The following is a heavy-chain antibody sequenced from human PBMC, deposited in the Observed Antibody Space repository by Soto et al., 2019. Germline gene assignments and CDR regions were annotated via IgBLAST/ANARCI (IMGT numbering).Heavy chain of an antibody. D-gene: IGHD3-16*01. CDR2: ISYDGSNK. V-gene: IGHV3-30*18. CDR3: AKIGPGHWYYGMDV. J-gene: IGHJ6*02. CDR1: GFTFSSYG. Sequence: PGGPRRLSCAASGFTFSSYGMHWVRQAPGKGLEWVAVISYDGSNKYYADSVKGRFTISRDNSKNTLYLQMNSLRAEDTAVYYCAKIGPGHWYYGMDVWGQGNTVTLSS.